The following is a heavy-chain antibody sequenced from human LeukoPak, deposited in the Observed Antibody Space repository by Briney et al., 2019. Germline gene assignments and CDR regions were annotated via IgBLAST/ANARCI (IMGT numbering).Heavy chain of an antibody. V-gene: IGHV4-59*08. J-gene: IGHJ2*01. Sequence: SETLSLTCTVSGGSISSYYWSWIRQPPGKGLEWIGYIYYSGSTNYNPSLKSRISISVDTSKNQFSLKLSSVTAADTAVYYCARHQFCSSTSCHYWYFDLWGRGTLVTVSS. CDR3: ARHQFCSSTSCHYWYFDL. D-gene: IGHD2-2*01. CDR1: GGSISSYY. CDR2: IYYSGST.